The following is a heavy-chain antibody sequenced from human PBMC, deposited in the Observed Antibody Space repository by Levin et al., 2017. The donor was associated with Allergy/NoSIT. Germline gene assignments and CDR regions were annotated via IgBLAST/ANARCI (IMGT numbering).Heavy chain of an antibody. J-gene: IGHJ4*02. D-gene: IGHD6-19*01. CDR3: ARRWDTSGWYFDY. CDR1: GYTFTDYY. V-gene: IGHV1-2*02. Sequence: ASVKVSCKASGYTFTDYYMHWVRQAPGQGFEWMGWINPNSGGTSYAQKFQGRVTMTRDTSISTAYMELSWLRSDDTAVYYCARRWDTSGWYFDYWGQGPLVTVSS. CDR2: INPNSGGT.